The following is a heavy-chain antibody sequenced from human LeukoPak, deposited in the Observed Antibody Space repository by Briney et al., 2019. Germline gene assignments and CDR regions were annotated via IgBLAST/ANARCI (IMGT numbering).Heavy chain of an antibody. CDR2: IGTAGDT. D-gene: IGHD6-13*01. CDR3: ARSRRPSSSWYMNY. V-gene: IGHV3-13*01. J-gene: IGHJ4*02. CDR1: GFTFSSYD. Sequence: RGSLRLSCAASGFTFSSYDMHWVRQATGKGLEWVSAIGTAGDTYYPGSVKGRFTISRENAKNSLYLQMNSLRAGDTAVYYCARSRRPSSSWYMNYWGQGTLVTVSS.